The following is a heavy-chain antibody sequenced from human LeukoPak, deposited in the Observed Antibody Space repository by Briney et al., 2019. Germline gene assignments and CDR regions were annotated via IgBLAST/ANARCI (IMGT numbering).Heavy chain of an antibody. D-gene: IGHD2-2*01. J-gene: IGHJ4*02. Sequence: PGGSLRLSCAASGFTISSYAMSWVRQAPGKGLEWVSAISGSGGSTYYADSVKGRFTISRDNSKNTLYLQMNSLRAEDTAVYYCASGSTSYRYFDYWGQGTLVTVSS. V-gene: IGHV3-23*01. CDR3: ASGSTSYRYFDY. CDR2: ISGSGGST. CDR1: GFTISSYA.